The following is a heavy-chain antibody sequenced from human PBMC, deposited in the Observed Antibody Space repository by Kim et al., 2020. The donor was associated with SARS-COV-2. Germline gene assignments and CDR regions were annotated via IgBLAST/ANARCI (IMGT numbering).Heavy chain of an antibody. J-gene: IGHJ4*02. CDR3: ARHFRGTSVRFLGLFQFDY. D-gene: IGHD3-3*01. Sequence: SYTLSLTFTFSGVSISSSSYYWGFILQPPWKGLEWIGSVYYTGSTYYNPSLKSRVAISVDASKNQFSLKLNSVTAADTAVYYCARHFRGTSVRFLGLFQFDYWGQGTLVTVSS. CDR1: GVSISSSSYY. V-gene: IGHV4-39*01. CDR2: VYYTGST.